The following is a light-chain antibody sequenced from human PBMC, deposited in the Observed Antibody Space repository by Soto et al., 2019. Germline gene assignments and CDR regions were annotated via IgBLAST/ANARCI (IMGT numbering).Light chain of an antibody. V-gene: IGKV3-15*01. J-gene: IGKJ2*01. CDR1: QSVSSN. Sequence: EIVMTQSPATLSVSPGERATHSRRASQSVSSNLAWYQQKPGQAPRLLIYGASTRATGIPARFSGSGSGTEFTLTISSLQSEDFAVYYCQQYNNWPPYTFGQGTKLEIK. CDR2: GAS. CDR3: QQYNNWPPYT.